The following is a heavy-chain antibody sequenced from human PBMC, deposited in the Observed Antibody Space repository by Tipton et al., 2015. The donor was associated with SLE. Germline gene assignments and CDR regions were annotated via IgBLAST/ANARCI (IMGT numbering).Heavy chain of an antibody. Sequence: SLRLSCAASGFTFSSYGMHWVRQAPGKGLEWVAVIWYDGSNKYYADSVKGRFTISRDNSKNTLYLQMNSLRAEDTAVYYCAREYLYYGSGSRDYWGQGTLVTVSS. J-gene: IGHJ4*02. D-gene: IGHD3-10*01. CDR1: GFTFSSYG. CDR2: IWYDGSNK. CDR3: AREYLYYGSGSRDY. V-gene: IGHV3-33*01.